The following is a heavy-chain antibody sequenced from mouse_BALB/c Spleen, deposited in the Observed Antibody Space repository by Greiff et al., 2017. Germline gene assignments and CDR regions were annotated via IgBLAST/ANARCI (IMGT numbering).Heavy chain of an antibody. J-gene: IGHJ2*01. V-gene: IGHV1-9*01. Sequence: QVQLQQPGAELVKPGASVKLSCKASGYTFTSYWMHWVKQRPGHGLEWIGEILPGSGSTNYNEKFKGKATFTADASSNTAYMQLSSLTSEDSAVYYCARGGMDYYYFDYWGQGTTLTVSS. D-gene: IGHD1-1*01. CDR1: GYTFTSYW. CDR2: ILPGSGST. CDR3: ARGGMDYYYFDY.